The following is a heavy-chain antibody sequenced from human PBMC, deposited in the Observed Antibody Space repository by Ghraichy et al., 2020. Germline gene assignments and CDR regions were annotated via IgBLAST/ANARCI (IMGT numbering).Heavy chain of an antibody. Sequence: GSLRLSCAASEFSVGDNYMTWVRQAAGKGLEWVSHLYGDGTTAYADSVKGRFAISRDNSKNMLFLHMNGLRVEDTAVYYCAGKQTGLDYWGQGILVTVSS. V-gene: IGHV3-53*01. J-gene: IGHJ4*02. CDR2: LYGDGTT. CDR3: AGKQTGLDY. CDR1: EFSVGDNY. D-gene: IGHD6-13*01.